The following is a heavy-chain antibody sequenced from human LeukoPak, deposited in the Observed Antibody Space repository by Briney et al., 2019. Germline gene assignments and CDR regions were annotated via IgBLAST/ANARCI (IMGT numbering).Heavy chain of an antibody. J-gene: IGHJ5*02. CDR3: AREVASRSWSPHPWFDP. CDR1: GFTFSSYG. Sequence: SGGSLRLSCAASGFTFSSYGMHWVRQAPGKGLEWVAVIWYDGSNKYYADSVKGRFTISRDNSKNTLYLQMSSLRSEDTAVYYCAREVASRSWSPHPWFDPWGQGTLVTVSS. D-gene: IGHD6-13*01. CDR2: IWYDGSNK. V-gene: IGHV3-33*01.